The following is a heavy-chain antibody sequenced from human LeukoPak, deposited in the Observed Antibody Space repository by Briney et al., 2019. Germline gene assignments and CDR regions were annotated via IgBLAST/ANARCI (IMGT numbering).Heavy chain of an antibody. J-gene: IGHJ4*02. CDR3: ASLMIVAPVDY. D-gene: IGHD3-22*01. CDR1: GYSISSGYY. CDR2: IYHSGST. V-gene: IGHV4-38-2*02. Sequence: PSETLSLTCTVSGYSISSGYYWGWIRQPPGKGLEWIGSIYHSGSTYYNPSLKSRVTISVDTSKNQFSLKLSSVTAADTAVYYCASLMIVAPVDYWAQGTLVTVSS.